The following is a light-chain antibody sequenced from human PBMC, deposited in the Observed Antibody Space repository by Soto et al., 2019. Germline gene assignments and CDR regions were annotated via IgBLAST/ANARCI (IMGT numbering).Light chain of an antibody. V-gene: IGLV1-40*01. CDR2: GNS. CDR1: SSNIGAGYD. J-gene: IGLJ1*01. Sequence: QSVLTQPPSMSGAPGQRVTISCTGSSSNIGAGYDVHWYQHLPGTAPKLLIFGNSDRPSGVPDRFSGSKSGTSASLAISGLQAEDEADYYCSSYAGSTNPNFVFGTGTKVTVL. CDR3: SSYAGSTNPNFV.